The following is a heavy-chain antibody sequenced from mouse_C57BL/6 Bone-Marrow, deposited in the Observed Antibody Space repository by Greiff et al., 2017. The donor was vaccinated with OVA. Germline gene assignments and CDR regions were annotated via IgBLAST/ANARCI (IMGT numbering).Heavy chain of an antibody. D-gene: IGHD2-4*01. CDR1: GYTFTSYW. CDR2: IDPSDSYT. J-gene: IGHJ3*01. Sequence: LQQPGAELVKPGASVKLSCKASGYTFTSYWMQWVKQRPGQGLEWIGEIDPSDSYTNYNQKFKGKATLTVDTSSSTAYMQLSSLTSEDSAVYYCARGAYYDYGGFAYWGQGTLVTVSA. V-gene: IGHV1-50*01. CDR3: ARGAYYDYGGFAY.